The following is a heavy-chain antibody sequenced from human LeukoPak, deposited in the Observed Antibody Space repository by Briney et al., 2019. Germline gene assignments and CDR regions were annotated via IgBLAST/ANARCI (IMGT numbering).Heavy chain of an antibody. D-gene: IGHD3-3*01. V-gene: IGHV3-23*01. J-gene: IGHJ6*02. CDR2: ISGSGGST. CDR1: GFTFSSYA. CDR3: AKTIWEWFSYYYGMDV. Sequence: GGSLRLSCAASGFTFSSYAMSWVRQAPGKGLEWVSAISGSGGSTYYADSVKGRFTISRDNSKNTLYLQMSSLRAEDTAVYYCAKTIWEWFSYYYGMDVWGQGTTVAVSS.